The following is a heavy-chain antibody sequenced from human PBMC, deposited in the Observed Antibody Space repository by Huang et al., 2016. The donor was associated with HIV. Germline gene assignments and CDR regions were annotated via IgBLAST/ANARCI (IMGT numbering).Heavy chain of an antibody. D-gene: IGHD5-12*01. CDR3: TREYTVAGAFDL. V-gene: IGHV3-30-3*01. Sequence: QVQLVESGGGVVQPGRSLRLSCAASGFSFVNYAMPWVRQAPGKRLEWVTFISNDGSSRYYADSVKGRVTISRDNFKNALYLQMNRLRGDDTAVYYCTREYTVAGAFDLWGQGTMVTVSS. J-gene: IGHJ3*01. CDR2: ISNDGSSR. CDR1: GFSFVNYA.